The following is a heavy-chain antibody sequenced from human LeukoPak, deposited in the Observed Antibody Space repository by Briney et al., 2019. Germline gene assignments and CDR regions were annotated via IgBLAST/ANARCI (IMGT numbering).Heavy chain of an antibody. Sequence: PGGSLRLSCAASGFTFSSYGMHWVRQAPGKGLEWVAVISYDGSNKYYADSVKGRFTISRDNTKTPLYLQMNRLRAQATVVYYCAKGPLFDSLFIAYWGQGTLVTVSS. V-gene: IGHV3-30*18. CDR2: ISYDGSNK. CDR3: AKGPLFDSLFIAY. CDR1: GFTFSSYG. D-gene: IGHD3-9*01. J-gene: IGHJ4*02.